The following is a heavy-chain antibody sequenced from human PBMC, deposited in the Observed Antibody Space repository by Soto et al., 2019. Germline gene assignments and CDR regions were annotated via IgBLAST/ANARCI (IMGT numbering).Heavy chain of an antibody. D-gene: IGHD6-19*01. CDR2: INHSGST. V-gene: IGHV4-34*01. CDR1: GGSLRGYY. CDR3: GRGGAVAGPFDN. J-gene: IGHJ4*02. Sequence: TLSLTCAVYGGSLRGYYWSWIRQPPGMALEWIGEINHSGSTNYNPSLQSRVTISVDTSKNHISLKVMSALVADTAMVYCGRGGAVAGPFDNGGQGTQVTVSS.